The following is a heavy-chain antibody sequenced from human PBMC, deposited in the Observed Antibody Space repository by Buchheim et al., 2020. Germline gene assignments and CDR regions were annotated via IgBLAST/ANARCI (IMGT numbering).Heavy chain of an antibody. CDR1: GYTFTGYY. Sequence: QVQLVQSGAEVKKPGASVKVSCKASGYTFTGYYMHWVRQAPGQGLEWMGWINPNSGGTNYAQQFQGWVTMTRDTSISTDYMELSRLRSDDTAVYYCARVGGSGSLSPLFDYWGQGTL. CDR3: ARVGGSGSLSPLFDY. D-gene: IGHD3-10*01. CDR2: INPNSGGT. V-gene: IGHV1-2*04. J-gene: IGHJ4*02.